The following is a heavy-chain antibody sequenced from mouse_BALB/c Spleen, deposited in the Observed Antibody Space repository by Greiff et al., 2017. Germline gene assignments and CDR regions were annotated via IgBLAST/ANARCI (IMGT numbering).Heavy chain of an antibody. Sequence: QVQLQQSGAELVRPGTSVKISCKASGYTFTNYWLGWVKQRPGHGLEWIGDIYPGGGYTNYNEKFKGKATLTADTSSSTAYMQLSSLTSEDSAVYFCARGGDGLYAMDYWGQGTSVTVSS. CDR3: ARGGDGLYAMDY. CDR2: IYPGGGYT. D-gene: IGHD2-3*01. J-gene: IGHJ4*01. V-gene: IGHV1-63*02. CDR1: GYTFTNYW.